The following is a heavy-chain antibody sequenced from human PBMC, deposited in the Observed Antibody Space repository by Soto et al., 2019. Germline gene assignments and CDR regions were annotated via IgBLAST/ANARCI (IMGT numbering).Heavy chain of an antibody. J-gene: IGHJ4*02. CDR1: TYTVNNYD. CDR2: INGYNGNT. V-gene: IGHV1-18*04. CDR3: ARDFISGKYFGY. Sequence: ASVKVSCKASTYTVNNYDINWVRQVPGQGLEWMGWINGYNGNTNYAQKFQGRLTMTTDTPTSTAYMEIKSLRPDDTAVYYCARDFISGKYFGYWGKGPPVTVSS. D-gene: IGHD1-26*01.